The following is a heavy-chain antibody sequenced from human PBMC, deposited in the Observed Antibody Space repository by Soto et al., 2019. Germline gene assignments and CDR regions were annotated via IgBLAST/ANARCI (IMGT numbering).Heavy chain of an antibody. D-gene: IGHD2-15*01. Sequence: ASVKVSCKASGYLFTAYSMHWVRLAPGQGLEWMGVVNPSGGSTKYAQNFQGRVTMTRDTSTTTIYMELSSLRSDDTAIYYCAREENCSGGTCYSEYFHRWGQGTLVTVSS. CDR2: VNPSGGST. J-gene: IGHJ1*01. CDR3: AREENCSGGTCYSEYFHR. V-gene: IGHV1-46*01. CDR1: GYLFTAYS.